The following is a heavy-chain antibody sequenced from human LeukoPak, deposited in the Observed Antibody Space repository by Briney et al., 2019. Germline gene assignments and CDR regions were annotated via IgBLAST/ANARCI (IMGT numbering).Heavy chain of an antibody. D-gene: IGHD3-16*02. CDR3: AKDALSFNGDWFDS. CDR2: ISSSSSYI. Sequence: GGSLRLSCAASGFTFSCYSMNWVRQAPGKGLEWVSSISSSSSYIYYADSVKGRFTISRDNSKNTLYLQMNILSAEDTAVYYCAKDALSFNGDWFDSWGQGTLVTVSS. V-gene: IGHV3-21*04. CDR1: GFTFSCYS. J-gene: IGHJ5*01.